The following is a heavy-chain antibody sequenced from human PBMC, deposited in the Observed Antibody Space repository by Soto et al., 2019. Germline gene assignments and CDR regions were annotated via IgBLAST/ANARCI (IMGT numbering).Heavy chain of an antibody. D-gene: IGHD3-3*01. J-gene: IGHJ5*02. Sequence: QVQLLQWGAGLLKSSETLSLTCGVSGGSLSGDSWSWIRQAPGKGLEWIGEVNYRGTNYDSSLKSRVSISVDNSRNQFFLNLTSVTGADTAVYYCARGRGRFPEWILPRWFDPWGQGSLVTVSS. CDR2: VNYRGT. CDR1: GGSLSGDS. V-gene: IGHV4-34*01. CDR3: ARGRGRFPEWILPRWFDP.